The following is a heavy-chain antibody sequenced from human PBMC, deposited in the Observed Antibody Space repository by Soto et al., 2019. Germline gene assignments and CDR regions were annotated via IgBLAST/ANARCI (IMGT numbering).Heavy chain of an antibody. V-gene: IGHV4-59*08. CDR2: MYNSGST. Sequence: WTWIRQPPGKGLEWIGFMYNSGSTHYNPSLKSRVTISLDTSKNQFSQNLRSVTAADTAVYYCASMGYHYGSGSYPLDYWGQGTLVTVSS. CDR3: ASMGYHYGSGSYPLDY. D-gene: IGHD3-10*01. J-gene: IGHJ4*02.